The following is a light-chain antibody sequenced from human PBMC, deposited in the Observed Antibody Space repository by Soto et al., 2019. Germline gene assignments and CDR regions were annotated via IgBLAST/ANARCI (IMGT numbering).Light chain of an antibody. CDR2: EVT. Sequence: QSVLTQPPSASGSPGQSVTISCTGTSSDVGGYDYVSWYQQHPGEAPKLMIYEVTIRPSGVSDRFSGSKSGNTASLTVSGLQAEDEADYYRSSYTGGNPSYVFGTGTKVTVL. CDR3: SSYTGGNPSYV. CDR1: SSDVGGYDY. V-gene: IGLV2-8*01. J-gene: IGLJ1*01.